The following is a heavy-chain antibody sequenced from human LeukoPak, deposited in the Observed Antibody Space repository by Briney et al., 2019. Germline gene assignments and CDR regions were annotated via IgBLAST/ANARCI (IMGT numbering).Heavy chain of an antibody. Sequence: SQTLSLTCAISGDRVSSNSVAWNWIRQSPSRGLEWLGRTYYRSKWYNDYAVSVKSRLIINADTSKNQFSLKLSSVTAADTAVYYCATARHYYDSFIGSWGQGTLVTVSS. V-gene: IGHV6-1*01. CDR2: TYYRSKWYN. J-gene: IGHJ5*02. D-gene: IGHD3-22*01. CDR1: GDRVSSNSVA. CDR3: ATARHYYDSFIGS.